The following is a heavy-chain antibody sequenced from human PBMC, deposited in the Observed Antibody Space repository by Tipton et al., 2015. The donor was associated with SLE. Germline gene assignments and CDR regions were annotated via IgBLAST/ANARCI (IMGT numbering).Heavy chain of an antibody. Sequence: TSYNPSLKSRVTMSIDMSNSQFSLNLTSVTAADSAVYYCARERAYSRYVWFDPWGQGTLVTVSS. V-gene: IGHV4-4*07. CDR3: ARERAYSRYVWFDP. D-gene: IGHD5-12*01. J-gene: IGHJ5*02. CDR2: T.